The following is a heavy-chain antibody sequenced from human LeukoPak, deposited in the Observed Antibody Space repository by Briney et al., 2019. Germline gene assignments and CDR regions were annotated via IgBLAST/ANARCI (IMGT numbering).Heavy chain of an antibody. Sequence: PSETLSLTCAVYGGSFSGYYWSWIRQPPGKGLEWIGEINHSGSTNYNPSLKSRVTISIDTSKNQFSLKLSSVTAADTAVYYCASGGIPVYYFDYWGQGTLVTVSS. CDR3: ASGGIPVYYFDY. J-gene: IGHJ4*02. CDR1: GGSFSGYY. V-gene: IGHV4-34*01. CDR2: INHSGST.